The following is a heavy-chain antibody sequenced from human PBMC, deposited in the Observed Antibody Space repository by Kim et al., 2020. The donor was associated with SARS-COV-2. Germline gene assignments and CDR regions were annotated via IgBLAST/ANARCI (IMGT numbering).Heavy chain of an antibody. Sequence: SETLSLTCTVSGGSISSYYWSWIRQPPGKGLEWIGYIYYSGSTNYNPSLKSRVTISVDTSKNQFSLKLSSVTAADTAVYYCARRRRGYSSSSVYYYYMDVWGKGTTVTVSS. CDR3: ARRRRGYSSSSVYYYYMDV. D-gene: IGHD6-6*01. V-gene: IGHV4-59*08. J-gene: IGHJ6*03. CDR2: IYYSGST. CDR1: GGSISSYY.